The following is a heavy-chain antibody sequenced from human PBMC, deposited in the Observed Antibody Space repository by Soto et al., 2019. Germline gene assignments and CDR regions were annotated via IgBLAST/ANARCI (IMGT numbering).Heavy chain of an antibody. V-gene: IGHV4-59*01. CDR3: ARVYYDSTGYSNYFDY. CDR1: GGSISSYY. D-gene: IGHD3-22*01. Sequence: SETLSLTCTVSGGSISSYYWSWIRQPPGKGLEWIGYIYYSGSTNYNPSLKSRVTISVDTSKNQFSLKLSSVTAADTAVYYCARVYYDSTGYSNYFDYWGQATPVTVSS. CDR2: IYYSGST. J-gene: IGHJ4*02.